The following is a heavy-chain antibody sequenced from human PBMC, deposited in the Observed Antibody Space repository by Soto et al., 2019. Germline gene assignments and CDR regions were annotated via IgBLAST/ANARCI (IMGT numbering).Heavy chain of an antibody. CDR3: AKDREYYYDSSGYYPFDY. D-gene: IGHD3-22*01. J-gene: IGHJ4*02. V-gene: IGHV3-23*01. Sequence: EVQLLESGGGLVQPGGSLRLPCAASGFTFSSYAMSWVRQAPGKGLEWVSGISGSGGSTYYADSVKGRFTISRDNSKNTLYLQMNSLRAEDTAVYYCAKDREYYYDSSGYYPFDYWGQGTLVTVSS. CDR1: GFTFSSYA. CDR2: ISGSGGST.